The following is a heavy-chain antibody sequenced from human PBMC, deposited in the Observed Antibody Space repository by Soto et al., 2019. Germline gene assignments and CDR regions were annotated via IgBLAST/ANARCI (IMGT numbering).Heavy chain of an antibody. CDR1: GYTFTSYG. Sequence: ASVKVSCKASGYTFTSYGISWVRQAPGQGLEWMGWIHGYNGNTQYAQKFQGRLSVTTDTFTDTAYMELRSLRADDTAVYYCARDIDYNIDYWGQGTQVTVSS. CDR3: ARDIDYNIDY. D-gene: IGHD1-1*01. CDR2: IHGYNGNT. J-gene: IGHJ4*02. V-gene: IGHV1-18*01.